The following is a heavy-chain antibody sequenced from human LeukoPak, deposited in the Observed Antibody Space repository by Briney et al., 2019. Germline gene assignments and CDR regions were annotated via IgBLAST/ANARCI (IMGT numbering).Heavy chain of an antibody. CDR3: ARDRGQWLED. CDR1: GGSFSGYY. Sequence: SETLSLTCAVYGGSFSGYYWSWIRQPPGKGLEWIGEINHSGSTNYNPSLKSRVTISIDTSKNQFSLKLSSVTAADTAVYYCARDRGQWLEDWGQGTLVTVSS. CDR2: INHSGST. J-gene: IGHJ4*02. D-gene: IGHD6-19*01. V-gene: IGHV4-34*01.